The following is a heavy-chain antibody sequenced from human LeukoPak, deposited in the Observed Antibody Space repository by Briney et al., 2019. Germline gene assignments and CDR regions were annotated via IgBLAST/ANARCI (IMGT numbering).Heavy chain of an antibody. CDR2: ISSSSSYI. CDR3: ARDRDYYDSSGYYDY. J-gene: IGHJ4*02. D-gene: IGHD3-22*01. CDR1: GFTFSSYS. Sequence: PGGSLRLSCAASGFTFSSYSMNWVRQAPGKGLGWVSSISSSSSYIYYADSVKGRFTISRDNAKNSLYLQMNSLRAEDTAVYYCARDRDYYDSSGYYDYWGQGTLVTVSS. V-gene: IGHV3-21*01.